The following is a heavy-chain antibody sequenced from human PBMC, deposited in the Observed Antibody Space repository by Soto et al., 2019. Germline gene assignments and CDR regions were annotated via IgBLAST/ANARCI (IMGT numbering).Heavy chain of an antibody. CDR3: ARPSGYYYSSGYWDAFDI. CDR1: GFTFSGSA. Sequence: GGSLRLSCAASGFTFSGSAMHWVRQASGKGLEWVGRIRSKANSYATAYAASVKGRFTISRDDSKNTAYLQMNSLKTEDTAVYYCARPSGYYYSSGYWDAFDIWGQGTLVTVSS. J-gene: IGHJ3*02. CDR2: IRSKANSYAT. D-gene: IGHD3-22*01. V-gene: IGHV3-73*01.